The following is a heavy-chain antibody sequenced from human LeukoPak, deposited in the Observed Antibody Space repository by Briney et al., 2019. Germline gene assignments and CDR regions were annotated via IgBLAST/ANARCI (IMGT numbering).Heavy chain of an antibody. CDR3: ARQWLINWFDP. CDR2: INPSGGST. V-gene: IGHV1-46*01. D-gene: IGHD6-19*01. J-gene: IGHJ5*02. CDR1: GYTFTSYY. Sequence: ASVKVSCKASGYTFTSYYMHWVRQAPGQGLEWMGIINPSGGSTSYAQKFQGRVTMTRDTSQSTVYMELSSLRSEDTAVYYCARQWLINWFDPWGQGTLVTVSS.